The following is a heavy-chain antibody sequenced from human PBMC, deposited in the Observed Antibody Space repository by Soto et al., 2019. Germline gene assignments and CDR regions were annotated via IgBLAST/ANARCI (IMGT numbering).Heavy chain of an antibody. J-gene: IGHJ6*02. CDR2: IYYSGTT. CDR1: GASISSGSYY. V-gene: IGHV4-61*01. CDR3: ARDRCSSTSCYTGYYYGMDV. Sequence: KPSETLSLTCTVSGASISSGSYYWSWIRQPPGKGLEWIGYIYYSGTTNYSPSLKSRVTISVDTSKNQFSPKLSSVTAADTAVYYCARDRCSSTSCYTGYYYGMDVWGQGTTVTVSS. D-gene: IGHD2-2*02.